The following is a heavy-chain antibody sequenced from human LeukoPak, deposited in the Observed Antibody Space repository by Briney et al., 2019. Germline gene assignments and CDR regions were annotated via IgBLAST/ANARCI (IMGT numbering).Heavy chain of an antibody. Sequence: SETLSLTCTVSGGSISNYCWYWIRQPPGQGLEWIGHIYYSGSTNYNPSLKSRVTISVDTSKNQFSLKLSSVTAADTAVYCCARMVESTVTIAFENWFDPWGQGTLVTVSS. CDR2: IYYSGST. D-gene: IGHD4-11*01. CDR3: ARMVESTVTIAFENWFDP. V-gene: IGHV4-59*01. CDR1: GGSISNYC. J-gene: IGHJ5*02.